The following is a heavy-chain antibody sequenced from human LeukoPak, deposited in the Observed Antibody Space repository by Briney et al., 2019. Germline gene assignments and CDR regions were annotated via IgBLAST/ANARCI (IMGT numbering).Heavy chain of an antibody. V-gene: IGHV4-59*01. CDR1: GGSISSYY. CDR2: IYYSGST. D-gene: IGHD3-9*01. J-gene: IGHJ4*02. CDR3: ARALSHGPLRYFDY. Sequence: SETLSLTCTVSGGSISSYYWSWIRQPPGKGLEWIGYIYYSGSTNYNPSLKSRVTISVDTSKNQFSLKLSSVTAADTAVYYCARALSHGPLRYFDYWGQGTLVTVSS.